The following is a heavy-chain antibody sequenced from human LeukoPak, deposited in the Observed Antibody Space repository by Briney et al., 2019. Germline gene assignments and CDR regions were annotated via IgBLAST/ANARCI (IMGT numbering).Heavy chain of an antibody. V-gene: IGHV4-59*02. Sequence: AATLSLTWTGSGGAVSTYYLSWIRQPPGKGLEWIGDVSYSGTTNYTASLKIQVTISEDACKTHFSLKLSSVSAAATAVYYCARVGAGCFDFWGQGTMVTVSS. CDR1: GGAVSTYY. D-gene: IGHD1-26*01. J-gene: IGHJ3*01. CDR2: VSYSGTT. CDR3: ARVGAGCFDF.